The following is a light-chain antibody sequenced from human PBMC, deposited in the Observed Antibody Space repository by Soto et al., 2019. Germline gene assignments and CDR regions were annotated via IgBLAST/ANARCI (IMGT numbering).Light chain of an antibody. Sequence: QSVLTQPPSVSGAPGQRVTISCTGSTSNIGAGYEVHWYQQVPGTAPKLLVSGHNNRPAEVPDRFFGSKSGTSASLTITGLLAEDEAEYFCCSYSGSDSLLFGGGTKLTVL. V-gene: IGLV1-40*01. CDR1: TSNIGAGYE. CDR3: CSYSGSDSLL. J-gene: IGLJ2*01. CDR2: GHN.